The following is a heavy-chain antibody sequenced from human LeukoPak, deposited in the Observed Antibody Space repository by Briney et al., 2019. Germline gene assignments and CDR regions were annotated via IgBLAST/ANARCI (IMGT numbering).Heavy chain of an antibody. D-gene: IGHD2-21*02. Sequence: ASVKVSCKASGYTFTGYYMHWVRQAPGQGLEWMGRIIPILGIANYAQKFQGRVTITADKSTSTAYMELSSLRSEDTAVYYCAREDRMVTATIDYWGQGTLVTVSS. CDR2: IIPILGIA. CDR3: AREDRMVTATIDY. CDR1: GYTFTGYY. V-gene: IGHV1-69*04. J-gene: IGHJ4*02.